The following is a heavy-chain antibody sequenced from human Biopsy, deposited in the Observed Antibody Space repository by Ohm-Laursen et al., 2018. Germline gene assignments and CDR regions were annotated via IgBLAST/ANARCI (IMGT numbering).Heavy chain of an antibody. CDR3: ARGMRSSGWPYFDS. D-gene: IGHD6-19*01. CDR2: IYDRGSTA. CDR1: GDSASSGSFY. Sequence: GTLPLTCTVSGDSASSGSFYWTWIRQPPGQGLEYIGYIYDRGSTANYNPSLESRVTMSVDMPKNQFSLKLSSVTAADTAIYYCARGMRSSGWPYFDSWGQGTLVTVSS. V-gene: IGHV4-61*01. J-gene: IGHJ4*02.